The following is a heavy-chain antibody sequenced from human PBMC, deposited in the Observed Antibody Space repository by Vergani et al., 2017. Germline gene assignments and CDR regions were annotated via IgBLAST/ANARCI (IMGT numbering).Heavy chain of an antibody. D-gene: IGHD3-16*01. CDR3: AKVGRAAVADTCGAVAL. CDR1: GFTFSTYA. J-gene: IGHJ4*03. CDR2: LSASDGRT. Sequence: EVQLLESGGDLVQPGGSLRLSCAASGFTFSTYAMSWVRQAPGKGLEWVSTLSASDGRTDYAASVKGRFTISRDISKNTLFLHMNSLRPEATAVYYCAKVGRAAVADTCGAVALWGQGTFVTVSS. V-gene: IGHV3-23*01.